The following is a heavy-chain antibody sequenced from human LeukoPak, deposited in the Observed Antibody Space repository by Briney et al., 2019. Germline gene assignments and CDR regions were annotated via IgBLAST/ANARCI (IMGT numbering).Heavy chain of an antibody. D-gene: IGHD6-19*01. CDR3: AKSSKYSSGSNFDY. Sequence: GGSLRLSCAASGFTFSNYAMSWVRQAPGKGLEWVSTISDSYGVTYYADSVKGRFTISRDNSKNTLYLQMNSLRAEDTAVYYCAKSSKYSSGSNFDYWGQGTLVTVSS. J-gene: IGHJ4*02. CDR1: GFTFSNYA. CDR2: ISDSYGVT. V-gene: IGHV3-23*01.